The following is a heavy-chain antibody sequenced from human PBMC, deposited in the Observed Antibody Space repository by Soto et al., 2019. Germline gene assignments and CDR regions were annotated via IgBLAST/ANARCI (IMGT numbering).Heavy chain of an antibody. CDR3: GGFVDGPRVVSP. CDR1: GGSFSAYS. D-gene: IGHD2-15*01. Sequence: SETLSLTCAVYGGSFSAYSWTWIRQSPEKGLEWIGEINHSGDTYYNPSLESRVTISVDTSKNQFSLRLTSVTAADTAVYYCGGFVDGPRVVSPRGRETQVTVSS. J-gene: IGHJ4*02. V-gene: IGHV4-34*01. CDR2: INHSGDT.